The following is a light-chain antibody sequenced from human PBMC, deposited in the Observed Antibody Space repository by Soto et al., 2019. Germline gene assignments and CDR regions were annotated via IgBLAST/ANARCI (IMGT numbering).Light chain of an antibody. V-gene: IGKV3-20*01. CDR3: QQYSSLPRT. CDR2: DAS. CDR1: QSVSSSH. J-gene: IGKJ1*01. Sequence: EMVLTQSPGTLSLSPGERATLSWRASQSVSSSHLAWYKQKPGQALRLLMYDASSRATGIPDRFSGSGSGTDFTLTISRLEPEDFAVYYCQQYSSLPRTFGQGTKVDI.